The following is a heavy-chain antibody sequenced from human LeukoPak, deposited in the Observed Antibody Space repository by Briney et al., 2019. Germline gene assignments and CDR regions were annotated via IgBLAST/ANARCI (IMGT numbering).Heavy chain of an antibody. CDR3: ASSYQPLLYPGSNDY. CDR1: GFTVSNNY. J-gene: IGHJ4*02. CDR2: INDGGRT. V-gene: IGHV3-66*01. D-gene: IGHD2-2*02. Sequence: GGSLRLSCAASGFTVSNNYMTWVRQAPGKGLESVSIINDGGRTFYADSVKGRFTISRDNTKNILYLQMSSLRAEDTAVYYCASSYQPLLYPGSNDYWGQGTLVTVSS.